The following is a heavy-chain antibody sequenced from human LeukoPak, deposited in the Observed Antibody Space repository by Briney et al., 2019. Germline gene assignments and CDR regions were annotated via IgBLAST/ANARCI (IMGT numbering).Heavy chain of an antibody. CDR2: ISGGGGSA. J-gene: IGHJ6*02. Sequence: GGSLRLSCAASGFTFSSYALTWVRQAPGKELEWVSAISGGGGSAYYADSVKGRFTISRDSSMNTLYLQMNSLTAGDTAVYYCAKAVGATRGYYYSGMGVWGQGTTVTVSS. CDR3: AKAVGATRGYYYSGMGV. D-gene: IGHD1-26*01. V-gene: IGHV3-23*01. CDR1: GFTFSSYA.